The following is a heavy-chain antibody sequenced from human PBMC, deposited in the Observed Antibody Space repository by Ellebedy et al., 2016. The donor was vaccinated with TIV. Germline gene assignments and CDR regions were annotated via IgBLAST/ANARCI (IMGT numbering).Heavy chain of an antibody. D-gene: IGHD3-22*01. J-gene: IGHJ5*02. CDR2: INPNSGGT. CDR3: ARGITMIVVATTEEFDP. V-gene: IGHV1-2*02. CDR1: GYSFTSYY. Sequence: GGSLRLSCKGSGYSFTSYYMHWVRQAPGQGLEWMGWINPNSGGTNYAQKFQGRVTMTRDTSISTAYMELSRLRSDDTAVYYCARGITMIVVATTEEFDPWGQGTLVTVSS.